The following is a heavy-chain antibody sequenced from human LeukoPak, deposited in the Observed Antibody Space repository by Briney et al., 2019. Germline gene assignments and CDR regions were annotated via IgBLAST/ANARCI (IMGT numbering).Heavy chain of an antibody. CDR2: IWYDESSK. D-gene: IGHD2-2*01. CDR3: AKDGGAYCSSTSCSGSWFDP. V-gene: IGHV3-33*06. Sequence: PGGPLRLSCAASGFSFSTYGMHWVGQAPGKGLEWVAVIWYDESSKYFADSVKGRFTISRDNSKNTLYLQMNSLRVEDTAVYYCAKDGGAYCSSTSCSGSWFDPWGQGTLVTASS. CDR1: GFSFSTYG. J-gene: IGHJ5*02.